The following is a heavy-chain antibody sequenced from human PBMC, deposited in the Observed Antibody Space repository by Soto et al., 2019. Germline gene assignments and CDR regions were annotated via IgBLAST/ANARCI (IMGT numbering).Heavy chain of an antibody. CDR2: INPSGGST. Sequence: QVQLVQSGAEVKKPGASVTVSCKASGYTFTSYYIHWVRQAHGQGLEWMGIINPSGGSTSYAQKFQGRVTMTRDTSTSTVYMEVSGLRSEDTAVYYCARDQEPSTLYYDYYYMDVWGKGTTVTVSS. J-gene: IGHJ6*03. V-gene: IGHV1-46*03. CDR3: ARDQEPSTLYYDYYYMDV. CDR1: GYTFTSYY.